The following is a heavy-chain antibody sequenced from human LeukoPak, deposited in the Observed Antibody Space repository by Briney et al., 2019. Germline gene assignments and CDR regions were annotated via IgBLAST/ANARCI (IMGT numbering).Heavy chain of an antibody. Sequence: ASVKVSCKASGYTFTGYYMHWVRQAPGQGLEWMGRINPNSGGTNYAQKFQGRVTMTRDTSTSTVYMELSSLRSEDTAVYYCARGYGDDNWFDPWGQGTLVTVSS. CDR3: ARGYGDDNWFDP. D-gene: IGHD4-17*01. V-gene: IGHV1-2*06. CDR2: INPNSGGT. J-gene: IGHJ5*02. CDR1: GYTFTGYY.